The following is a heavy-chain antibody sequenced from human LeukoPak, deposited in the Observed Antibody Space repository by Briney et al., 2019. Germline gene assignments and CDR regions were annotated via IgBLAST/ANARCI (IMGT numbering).Heavy chain of an antibody. D-gene: IGHD3-16*01. CDR3: ARDSSHLAGGCFDP. Sequence: SETLSLTCTVSGYSIISGYYWGWLRQPPGEGLEWIGTVYYTGNTYYNPSLKSRVTISVDTSKNQFSLKLNSVTAADTAVYYCARDSSHLAGGCFDPWGQGTLVTVSS. CDR1: GYSIISGYY. CDR2: VYYTGNT. V-gene: IGHV4-38-2*02. J-gene: IGHJ5*02.